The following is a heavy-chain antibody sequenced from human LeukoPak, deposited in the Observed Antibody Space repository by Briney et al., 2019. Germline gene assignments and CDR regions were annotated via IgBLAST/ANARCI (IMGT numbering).Heavy chain of an antibody. Sequence: GGSLRLSCAASGFTFSSYAMSWVRQAPGKGLEWVSAISGSGGSTHYADGDSVKGRFTISRDNSKNTLSLQMNSLRAEDTAVYYCARDPSRPYGYRVYYYYYMDVWGKGTTVTVSS. D-gene: IGHD5-18*01. CDR1: GFTFSSYA. J-gene: IGHJ6*03. V-gene: IGHV3-23*01. CDR3: ARDPSRPYGYRVYYYYYMDV. CDR2: ISGSGGST.